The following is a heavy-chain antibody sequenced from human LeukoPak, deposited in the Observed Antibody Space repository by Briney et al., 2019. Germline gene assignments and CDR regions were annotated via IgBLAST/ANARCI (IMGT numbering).Heavy chain of an antibody. J-gene: IGHJ4*02. Sequence: SETLSLTCAVYGGSFSGYYWSWIRQPPGKGLEWIGEINHSGSTNYNPSLKSRVTISVDTSKNQFSLKLTSVTAADTAVYHCASGHSGSYPFDYWGQGTLVTVSS. CDR2: INHSGST. V-gene: IGHV4-34*01. CDR1: GGSFSGYY. D-gene: IGHD1-26*01. CDR3: ASGHSGSYPFDY.